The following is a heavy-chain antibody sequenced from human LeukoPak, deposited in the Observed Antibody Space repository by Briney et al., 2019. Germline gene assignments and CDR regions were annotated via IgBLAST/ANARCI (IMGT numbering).Heavy chain of an antibody. V-gene: IGHV3-30*18. D-gene: IGHD6-13*01. J-gene: IGHJ4*02. CDR3: AKDCLNGVAAAGPNFDY. CDR1: GFSFSSNG. Sequence: GGSLRLSCVASGFSFSSNGMHWVRQAPSKGLEWVTTISYDGTNKDYAEYVKGRFTISRGNSKNTLYLQMNSLRAEDTAVYYCAKDCLNGVAAAGPNFDYWGQGTLVTVSS. CDR2: ISYDGTNK.